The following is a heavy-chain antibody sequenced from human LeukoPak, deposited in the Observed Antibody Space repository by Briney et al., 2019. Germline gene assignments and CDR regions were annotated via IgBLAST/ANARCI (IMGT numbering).Heavy chain of an antibody. CDR3: ATLRFLESFSYYYYMDV. CDR1: GCTFTDYY. D-gene: IGHD3-3*01. Sequence: ATVKISCKVSGCTFTDYYMHWVQQAPGKGLEWMGLVDPEDGETIYAEKFQGRVTITADTSTDTAYMELSSLRSEDTAVYYCATLRFLESFSYYYYMDVWGKGTTVTVSS. V-gene: IGHV1-69-2*01. J-gene: IGHJ6*03. CDR2: VDPEDGET.